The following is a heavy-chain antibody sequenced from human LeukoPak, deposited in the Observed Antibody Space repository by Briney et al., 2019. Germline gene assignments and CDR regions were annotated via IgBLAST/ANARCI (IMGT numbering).Heavy chain of an antibody. CDR2: IYYSGST. D-gene: IGHD6-19*01. CDR1: GGSISSYY. J-gene: IGHJ4*02. V-gene: IGHV4-59*01. CDR3: ARGGSGWSRTYFDY. Sequence: SGTLSLTCTVSGGSISSYYWSWIRQPPGKGLEWIGYIYYSGSTNYNPSLKSRVTISVDTSKDQFSLKLSSVTAADTAVYYCARGGSGWSRTYFDYWGQGTLVTVSS.